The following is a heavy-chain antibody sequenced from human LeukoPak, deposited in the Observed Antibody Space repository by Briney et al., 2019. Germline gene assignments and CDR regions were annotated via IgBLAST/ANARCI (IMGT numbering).Heavy chain of an antibody. D-gene: IGHD1-1*01. Sequence: SETLSLTCTVSGGSISSYYWSWVRQPPGKGLEWIGSISYSGNTNYNPSLKSRVTISVDTSKNQFSLQLRSVTAADTAVYYCARDAGHQLSRRNYYAMDVWGQGTTVTVSS. V-gene: IGHV4-59*01. CDR1: GGSISSYY. J-gene: IGHJ6*02. CDR3: ARDAGHQLSRRNYYAMDV. CDR2: ISYSGNT.